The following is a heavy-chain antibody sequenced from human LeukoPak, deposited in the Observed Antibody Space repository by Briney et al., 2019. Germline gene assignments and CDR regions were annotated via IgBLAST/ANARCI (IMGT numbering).Heavy chain of an antibody. J-gene: IGHJ4*02. CDR1: GYNFASYW. CDR3: ARPPDTSMVLRY. D-gene: IGHD5-18*01. CDR2: IYPADSET. Sequence: GESLKISCKTSGYNFASYWIAWVRQVPGKGLEWMGLIYPADSETKYSPSFQGQVSISVDKSISTAYLEWSSLKASDTAVYYCARPPDTSMVLRYWGQGTLVTVSS. V-gene: IGHV5-51*01.